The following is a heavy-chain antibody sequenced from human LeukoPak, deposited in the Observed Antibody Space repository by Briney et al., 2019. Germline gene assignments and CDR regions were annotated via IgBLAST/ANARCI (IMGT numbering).Heavy chain of an antibody. CDR3: VRVFETIDAFDI. J-gene: IGHJ3*02. V-gene: IGHV3-23*01. Sequence: GGSLRLSCAASGFTFSSFAMNWVRQAPGKGLEWVSIISGSGDTTHYTDSVKGRFTVSRDNSKNTLYLQMNSLRAEDTAVYYCVRVFETIDAFDIWGQGTMVTVSS. CDR1: GFTFSSFA. CDR2: ISGSGDTT. D-gene: IGHD5-24*01.